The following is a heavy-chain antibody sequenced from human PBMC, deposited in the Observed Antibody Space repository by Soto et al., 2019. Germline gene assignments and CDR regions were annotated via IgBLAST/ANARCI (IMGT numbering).Heavy chain of an antibody. Sequence: TLSLTCTVSVGSISSDAYYWSWIRQAPGRGLEWIGYIHSSGSIYYNPSLKSRAPMSIDTAGNQFSLKVSSVTVADTAVYYCARDLDGLHDDTSGPFPRPGWGQGTLVTVS. D-gene: IGHD3-22*01. CDR2: IHSSGSI. V-gene: IGHV4-30-4*01. CDR3: ARDLDGLHDDTSGPFPRPG. J-gene: IGHJ1*01. CDR1: VGSISSDAYY.